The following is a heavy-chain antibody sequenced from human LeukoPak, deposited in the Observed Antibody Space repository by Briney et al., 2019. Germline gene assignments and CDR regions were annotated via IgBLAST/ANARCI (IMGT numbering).Heavy chain of an antibody. D-gene: IGHD4-17*01. CDR3: ARDHDYGDYEGPAAFDY. Sequence: ASVAVSCKACGFTFTDYCMHWLRQAPGQGLEGMGEMSPSGGRTSYAQKFQGRVTMTRDTSTSTVYMELTSLSSEDTAVYYCARDHDYGDYEGPAAFDYWGQRTLATAYS. V-gene: IGHV1-46*01. CDR2: MSPSGGRT. J-gene: IGHJ4*02. CDR1: GFTFTDYC.